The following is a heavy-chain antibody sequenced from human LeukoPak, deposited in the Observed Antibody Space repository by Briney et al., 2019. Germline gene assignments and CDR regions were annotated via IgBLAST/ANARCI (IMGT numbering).Heavy chain of an antibody. D-gene: IGHD6-13*01. V-gene: IGHV3-30*18. CDR2: ISYDGTNK. Sequence: GGSLRLSCAASGFTFSSYGMQWVRQAPGRGLEWVGVISYDGTNKNYADSVKGRFTISRDNSKNTLYLRMNSLRAEDTAVYYCAKVGYSTNWLYFDYWGQGTLVTVSS. CDR3: AKVGYSTNWLYFDY. CDR1: GFTFSSYG. J-gene: IGHJ4*02.